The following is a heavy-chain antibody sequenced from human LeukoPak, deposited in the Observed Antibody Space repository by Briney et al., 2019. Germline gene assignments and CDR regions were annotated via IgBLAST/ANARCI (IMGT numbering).Heavy chain of an antibody. CDR2: ISSNSNYI. V-gene: IGHV3-21*01. J-gene: IGHJ4*02. D-gene: IGHD3-10*01. Sequence: GGSLRLSCAASGLTFSDYSLGWVRQAPGKGLEWVSSISSNSNYIYYADSVQGRFTISRDDAKNSLFLQMNSLRPEDTAVYYCARDSTGSGTYMRLGTSDYWGQGTLVTVSS. CDR1: GLTFSDYS. CDR3: ARDSTGSGTYMRLGTSDY.